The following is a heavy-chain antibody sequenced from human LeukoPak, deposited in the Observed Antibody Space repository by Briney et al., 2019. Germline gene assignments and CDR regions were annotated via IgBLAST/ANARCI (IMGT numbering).Heavy chain of an antibody. V-gene: IGHV4-34*01. CDR2: INHSGST. J-gene: IGHJ4*02. CDR3: AREDRSGSYYKRAYYFDY. CDR1: GGSFSGYY. D-gene: IGHD3-10*01. Sequence: SETLSLTCAVYGGSFSGYYWSWIRQPPGKGLEWIREINHSGSTNYNPSLKSRVTISVDTSKNQFSLKLSSVTAADTAVYYCAREDRSGSYYKRAYYFDYWGQGTLVTVSS.